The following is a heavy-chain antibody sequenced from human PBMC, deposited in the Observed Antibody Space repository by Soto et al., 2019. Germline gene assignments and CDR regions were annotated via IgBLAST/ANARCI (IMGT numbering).Heavy chain of an antibody. D-gene: IGHD3-3*01. J-gene: IGHJ6*02. V-gene: IGHV3-30*18. CDR3: AKGPQSLLTIFGVPHGTLTRLAMDL. Sequence: QVQLVESGGGVVQPGRSLRLSCVVSGFTFSSFGMHWVRQAPGKGLEWVAVISSDGSHKYYADSVKGRFTISRDNSQNMLYLQMSSLRPEDSAVYFGAKGPQSLLTIFGVPHGTLTRLAMDLWGQGTTVTVSS. CDR1: GFTFSSFG. CDR2: ISSDGSHK.